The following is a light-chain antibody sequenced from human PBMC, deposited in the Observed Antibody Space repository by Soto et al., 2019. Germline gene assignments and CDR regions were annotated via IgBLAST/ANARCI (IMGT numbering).Light chain of an antibody. J-gene: IGKJ4*01. CDR2: XXS. Sequence: EIVMTQSPATLSVSPGGRATLSCRASQSISDTLAWYQQKPGQAXRXXIXXXSRRATGFPARFSGSGSGPDFTLTISRLEPEDFAVYYCQQYGSSPLNVGGWTKVDIK. CDR3: QQYGSSPLN. CDR1: QSISDT. V-gene: IGKV3-20*01.